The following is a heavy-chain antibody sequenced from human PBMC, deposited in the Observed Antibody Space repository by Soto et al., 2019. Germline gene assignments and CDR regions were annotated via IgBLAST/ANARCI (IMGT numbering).Heavy chain of an antibody. CDR1: GDCISSYY. D-gene: IGHD3-22*01. J-gene: IGHJ4*02. CDR3: ARASRFGGYYYFDY. CDR2: IYYSGST. Sequence: PSETLSLTCTVSGDCISSYYWSWIQQPPGKGLEWIGYIYYSGSTYYNPSLKSRVTISVDTSKNQFSLKLSSVTAADTAVYYCARASRFGGYYYFDYWGQGTLVTVSS. V-gene: IGHV4-59*12.